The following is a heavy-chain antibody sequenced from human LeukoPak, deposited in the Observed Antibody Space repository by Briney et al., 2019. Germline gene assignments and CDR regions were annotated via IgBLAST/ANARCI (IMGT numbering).Heavy chain of an antibody. CDR2: IWYDGSNE. J-gene: IGHJ4*02. V-gene: IGHV3-33*01. D-gene: IGHD2-21*01. CDR3: ARALWPYYFDY. Sequence: GGSLRLSCAASGFAFSSYGMHWVRQAPGKGLEWVAIIWYDGSNEYYADSVKGRFTISRDNSKNTLYLQMNSLRAEDTAVYYCARALWPYYFDYWGQGTLVTVSS. CDR1: GFAFSSYG.